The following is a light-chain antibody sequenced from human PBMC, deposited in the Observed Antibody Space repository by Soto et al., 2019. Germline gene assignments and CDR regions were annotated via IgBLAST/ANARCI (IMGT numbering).Light chain of an antibody. J-gene: IGKJ4*01. CDR1: QSVSSN. Sequence: QSVSSNLAWYQQKPGQAPRLLIYGASTRATGIPARFSGSGSGTEFTLTICSLEPEDIAVYYCQQRSNWRVTFGGGTKVDIK. V-gene: IGKV3-11*01. CDR3: QQRSNWRVT. CDR2: GAS.